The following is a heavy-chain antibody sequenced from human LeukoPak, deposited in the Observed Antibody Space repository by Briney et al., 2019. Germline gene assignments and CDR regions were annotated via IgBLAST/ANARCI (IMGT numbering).Heavy chain of an antibody. Sequence: GGSRRLACVTAGMTLSSYWMHWVRQGPGKRLVWVSRVYRDAPNYADSVKGRFTVSRDNAQNTLYLQMNSLRAEDTAVYYCVRGNTGYGNFDQWGQGTLVTVSS. J-gene: IGHJ4*02. D-gene: IGHD5-12*01. V-gene: IGHV3-74*01. CDR1: GMTLSSYW. CDR2: VYRDAP. CDR3: VRGNTGYGNFDQ.